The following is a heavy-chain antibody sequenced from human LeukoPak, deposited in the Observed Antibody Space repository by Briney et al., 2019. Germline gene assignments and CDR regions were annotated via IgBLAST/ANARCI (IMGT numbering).Heavy chain of an antibody. V-gene: IGHV1-46*01. J-gene: IGHJ4*02. Sequence: ASVKVSCKASGYTFTSYYMHWVRQAPGQGLEWMGIINPNGGSTTYAQKFQGRVTMTRGTSTSTVYMELSSLRSEDTAVYYCARVGHVDTAMVEGWWYFDYWGQGTLVTVSS. CDR1: GYTFTSYY. D-gene: IGHD5-18*01. CDR2: INPNGGST. CDR3: ARVGHVDTAMVEGWWYFDY.